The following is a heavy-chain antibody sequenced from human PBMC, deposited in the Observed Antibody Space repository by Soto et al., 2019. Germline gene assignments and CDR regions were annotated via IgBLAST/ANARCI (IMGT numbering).Heavy chain of an antibody. V-gene: IGHV1-18*01. CDR2: ISDYNGNT. CDR1: GYTFTNYG. Sequence: QVQLVQSGAEVKKPGASVKVSCKASGYTFTNYGISWVRQAPGQGLEWMGLISDYNGNTDYAQKLQGRVTIATDTSTSTGYLELRSLRSDDKAVCYCPRVGPYCVSTSCHDYWGQGTLVAVSS. D-gene: IGHD2-2*01. J-gene: IGHJ4*02. CDR3: PRVGPYCVSTSCHDY.